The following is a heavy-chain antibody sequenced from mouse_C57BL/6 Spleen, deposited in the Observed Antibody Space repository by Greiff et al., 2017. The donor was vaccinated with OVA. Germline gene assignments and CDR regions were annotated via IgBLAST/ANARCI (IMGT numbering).Heavy chain of an antibody. CDR1: GYTFTSYW. Sequence: VQLQQPGAELVKPGASVKLSCKASGYTFTSYWMQWVKQRPGQGLEWIGEIDPSDSYTNYNQKFKGKATLTVDTSSSTAYMQLSSLTSEDSAVYYCARGTYYSNYVNFDYWGQGTTLTVSS. V-gene: IGHV1-50*01. D-gene: IGHD2-5*01. CDR2: IDPSDSYT. J-gene: IGHJ2*01. CDR3: ARGTYYSNYVNFDY.